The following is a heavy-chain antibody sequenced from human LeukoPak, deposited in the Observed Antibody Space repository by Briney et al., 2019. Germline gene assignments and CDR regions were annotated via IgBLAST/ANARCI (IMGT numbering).Heavy chain of an antibody. CDR3: ARDGSFYYYGSGSPFDMDV. J-gene: IGHJ6*03. CDR1: GYSISSGYY. Sequence: PSETLSLTCTVSGYSISSGYYWGWIRQPPGKGLEWIGSIYHSGSTYYNPSLKSRVTISVDTSKNQFSLKLSSVTAADTAVYYCARDGSFYYYGSGSPFDMDVWGKGTTVTVSS. D-gene: IGHD3-10*01. CDR2: IYHSGST. V-gene: IGHV4-38-2*02.